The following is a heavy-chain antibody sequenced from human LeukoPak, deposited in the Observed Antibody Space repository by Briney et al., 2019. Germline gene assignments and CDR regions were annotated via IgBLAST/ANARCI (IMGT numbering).Heavy chain of an antibody. CDR3: AKDLSDILTSAFDI. D-gene: IGHD3-9*01. J-gene: IGHJ3*02. V-gene: IGHV3-30*18. CDR1: GFTFSSYG. CDR2: ILYDGSNK. Sequence: PGGSLRLSCAASGFTFSSYGMHWVRQAPGKGREWVAVILYDGSNKYYADSVKGRFTISRDNSKNTLYLQMNSLRAEDTAVYYCAKDLSDILTSAFDIWGQGTMVTVSS.